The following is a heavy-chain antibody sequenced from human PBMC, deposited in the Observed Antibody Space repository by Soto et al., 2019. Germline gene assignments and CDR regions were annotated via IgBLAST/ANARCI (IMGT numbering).Heavy chain of an antibody. V-gene: IGHV1-18*01. J-gene: IGHJ4*02. CDR3: ARELNTDSSAFYSFAY. D-gene: IGHD3-22*01. CDR2: VSVNDERT. CDR1: GYTFIAYG. Sequence: QVQLVQSGPEVKPPGASVTVSCKTSGYTFIAYGLAWLRQAPGQRPEWMGWVSVNDERTNYVHNFQGRVTMTTDRSTTTTYMELRSLTSDDTAVYYCARELNTDSSAFYSFAYWGQGTLVTVSS.